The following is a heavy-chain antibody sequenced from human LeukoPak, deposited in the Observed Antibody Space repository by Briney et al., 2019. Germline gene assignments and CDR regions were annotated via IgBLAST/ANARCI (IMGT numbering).Heavy chain of an antibody. CDR3: ARLGRWLQSGFDY. Sequence: PSETLSLTCAVYGGSFSGYYWSWIRQPPGKGLEWIGEINHSGSTNYNPSLKSRVTISVDTSKNQFSLKLSSVTAADTAVYYCARLGRWLQSGFDYWGQGTLVTVSS. CDR2: INHSGST. V-gene: IGHV4-34*01. D-gene: IGHD5-24*01. J-gene: IGHJ4*02. CDR1: GGSFSGYY.